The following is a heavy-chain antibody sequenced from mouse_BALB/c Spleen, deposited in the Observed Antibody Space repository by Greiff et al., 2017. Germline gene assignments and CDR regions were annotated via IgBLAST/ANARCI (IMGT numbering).Heavy chain of an antibody. Sequence: EVQRVESGGGLVQPGGSLKLSCAASGFTFSSYGMSWVRQTPDKRLELVATINSNGGSTYYPDSVKGRFTISRDNAKNTLYLQMSSLKSEDTAMYYCAREAALGLDYWGQGTTLTVSS. CDR1: GFTFSSYG. J-gene: IGHJ2*01. V-gene: IGHV5-6-3*01. CDR3: AREAALGLDY. D-gene: IGHD4-1*01. CDR2: INSNGGST.